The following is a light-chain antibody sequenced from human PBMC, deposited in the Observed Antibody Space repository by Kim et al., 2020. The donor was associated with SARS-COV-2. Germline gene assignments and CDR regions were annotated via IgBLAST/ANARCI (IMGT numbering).Light chain of an antibody. V-gene: IGLV3-21*04. CDR1: DIGSKS. Sequence: SYELTQPPSVSVAPGKTARITCGGNDIGSKSVYWYQQKPGQAPVLVIYYDTDRPSGIPERFSGSNSGNTATLTISRVEAGDEADYYCQAWDSSSEHVVFG. CDR2: YDT. CDR3: QAWDSSSEHVV. J-gene: IGLJ2*01.